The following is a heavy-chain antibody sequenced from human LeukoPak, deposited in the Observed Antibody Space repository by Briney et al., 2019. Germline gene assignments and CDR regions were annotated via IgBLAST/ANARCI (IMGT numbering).Heavy chain of an antibody. J-gene: IGHJ4*02. CDR1: GFTFSNYA. D-gene: IGHD4/OR15-4a*01. V-gene: IGHV3-23*01. CDR3: ARRAGAYSHPYDY. Sequence: GGSLRLSCAASGFTFSNYAMSWVRQAPGKGLEWVSAISGSASSTYHADSVKGRFTISRDNSKNTLYLQMNSLRADDTAVYYCARRAGAYSHPYDYWGQGTLVTVSS. CDR2: ISGSASST.